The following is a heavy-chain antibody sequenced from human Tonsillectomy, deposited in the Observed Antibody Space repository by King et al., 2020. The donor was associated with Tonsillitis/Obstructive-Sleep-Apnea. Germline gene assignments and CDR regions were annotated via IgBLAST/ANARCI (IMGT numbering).Heavy chain of an antibody. D-gene: IGHD3-9*01. Sequence: VQLVESGGGLVKPGGSLRLSCAASGFTFSNGWMSWVRQAPGKGLEWVGRIKSKTGGGTTDYAAPVKGRFTISRDDSKNTLYLQMNSLKTEDTAVYYCTTAGADIDYWGQGTLVTVSS. V-gene: IGHV3-15*01. CDR3: TTAGADIDY. CDR1: GFTFSNGW. J-gene: IGHJ4*02. CDR2: IKSKTGGGTT.